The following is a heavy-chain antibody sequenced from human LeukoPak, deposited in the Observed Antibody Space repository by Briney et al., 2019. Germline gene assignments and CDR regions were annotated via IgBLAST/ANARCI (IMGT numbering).Heavy chain of an antibody. V-gene: IGHV4-59*01. CDR1: GGSISDDY. J-gene: IGHJ4*02. CDR2: MYYTGNT. D-gene: IGHD1-1*01. CDR3: ARDYNPTNF. Sequence: PSETLSLTCIVSGGSISDDYWSWVRQPPGKGLEWIGYMYYTGNTNYNPSLKSRVTISVDTSKNQFFLKLRSVTAADTAVYYCARDYNPTNFWGQGTLVTVSS.